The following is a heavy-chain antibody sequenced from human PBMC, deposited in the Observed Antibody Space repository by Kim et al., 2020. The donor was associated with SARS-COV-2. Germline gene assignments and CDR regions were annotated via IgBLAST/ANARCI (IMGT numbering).Heavy chain of an antibody. CDR2: ISWNSVII. J-gene: IGHJ4*02. CDR1: GFTFHDYP. D-gene: IGHD4-4*01. Sequence: GGSLRLSCAASGFTFHDYPLYWVRQTPRQGLEWVSRISWNSVIISYADSVRGRFTVSRDNAKNSLYLQMTSLRTDETALYYCARGDYNKYDALDYWGQGT. CDR3: ARGDYNKYDALDY. V-gene: IGHV3-9*01.